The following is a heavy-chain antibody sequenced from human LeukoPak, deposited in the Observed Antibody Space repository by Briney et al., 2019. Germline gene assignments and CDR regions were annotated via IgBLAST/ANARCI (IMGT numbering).Heavy chain of an antibody. D-gene: IGHD2-8*01. V-gene: IGHV3-23*01. CDR1: GFTFSSYA. Sequence: GGSLRLSCAASGFTFSSYAMTWVRQAPGKGLEWVSAISGSGDSTYYADSVKGWFTISRDNSKNTLYLQMDSLRAEDTAVYYCAKDLMWIYDALDVWGQGTTVTVSS. CDR2: ISGSGDST. J-gene: IGHJ6*02. CDR3: AKDLMWIYDALDV.